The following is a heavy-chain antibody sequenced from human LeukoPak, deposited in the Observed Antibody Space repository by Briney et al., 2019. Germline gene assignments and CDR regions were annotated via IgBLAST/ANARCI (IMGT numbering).Heavy chain of an antibody. CDR3: ARETPPVGGSHDDYDY. CDR1: GFTFSSYE. CDR2: ISSSGSTI. Sequence: PGGSLRLSCAASGFTFSSYEMNWVRQAPGKGLEWGSYISSSGSTIYYADSVKGRFTISRDNAKNSLYLQMNSLRAEDTAVYYCARETPPVGGSHDDYDYWGQGTLVTVSS. D-gene: IGHD1-26*01. V-gene: IGHV3-48*03. J-gene: IGHJ4*02.